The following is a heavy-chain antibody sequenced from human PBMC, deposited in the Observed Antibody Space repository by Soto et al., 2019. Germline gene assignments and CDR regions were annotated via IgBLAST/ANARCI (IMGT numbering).Heavy chain of an antibody. Sequence: ASVKVSCKASGYTFTSYAMHWVRQAPGQRLEWMGWINAGNGNTKYSQKFQGRVTITRDTSASTAYMELSSLRSEDTAVYYCAGLGVQREENAFDIWGKGKMVTVPS. J-gene: IGHJ3*02. V-gene: IGHV1-3*01. CDR3: AGLGVQREENAFDI. CDR2: INAGNGNT. CDR1: GYTFTSYA. D-gene: IGHD3-16*01.